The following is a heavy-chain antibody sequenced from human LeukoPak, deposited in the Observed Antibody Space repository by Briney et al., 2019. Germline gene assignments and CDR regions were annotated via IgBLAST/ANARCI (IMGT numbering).Heavy chain of an antibody. CDR3: TRSPWWELPGRFDY. Sequence: GGSLRLSCTASGFTFGDYAMSWVRQAPGKGLEWVGFIRSKAYGGTTEYAASVKGRFTILRDDSKSIAYLQMNSLKTEDTAAYYCTRSPWWELPGRFDYWGQGTLVTVSS. CDR1: GFTFGDYA. D-gene: IGHD1-26*01. V-gene: IGHV3-49*04. J-gene: IGHJ4*02. CDR2: IRSKAYGGTT.